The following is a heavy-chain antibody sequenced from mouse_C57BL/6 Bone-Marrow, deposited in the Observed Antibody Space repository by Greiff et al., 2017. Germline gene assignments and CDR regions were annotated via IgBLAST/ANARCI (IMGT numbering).Heavy chain of an antibody. V-gene: IGHV14-4*01. CDR2: IDPENGDT. CDR1: GFNINDDY. D-gene: IGHD2-3*01. J-gene: IGHJ1*03. CDR3: AEPNYDDYYFDV. Sequence: VQLQQSGAELVRPGASVKLSCTASGFNINDDYMHWVKQRPEQGLEWIGWIDPENGDTEYASKFQGKATITADTSSNTAYLQLSSLTSEDTAVYYCAEPNYDDYYFDVWGTGTTVTVSS.